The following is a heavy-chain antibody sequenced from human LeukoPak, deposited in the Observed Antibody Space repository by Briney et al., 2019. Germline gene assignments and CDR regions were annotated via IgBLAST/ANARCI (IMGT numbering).Heavy chain of an antibody. Sequence: GGSLRLSCAASGFTFSSYGMHWVRQAPDKGLEWVAVISYDGSDKYYGDSVKGRFTISRDNSKNTLYLQMNSLRAGDTAVYYCATQYPPFDDWGQGTLVTVSS. CDR2: ISYDGSDK. J-gene: IGHJ4*02. CDR3: ATQYPPFDD. CDR1: GFTFSSYG. D-gene: IGHD2/OR15-2a*01. V-gene: IGHV3-30*03.